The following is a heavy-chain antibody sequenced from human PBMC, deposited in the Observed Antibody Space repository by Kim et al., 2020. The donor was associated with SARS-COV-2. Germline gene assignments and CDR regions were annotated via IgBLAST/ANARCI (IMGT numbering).Heavy chain of an antibody. D-gene: IGHD3-10*01. CDR1: GFPFLPSC. Sequence: GGSLRLSCAASGFPFLPSCLIWVRHAPGTVLSWVGRIKSTPYFGTTDYTAPLTGRFTISSDYSTTTLYLHMTSLHTEDPAVYYCPTDLFYLFFSGSYVD. CDR3: PTDLFYLFFSGSYVD. J-gene: IGHJ4*01. V-gene: IGHV3-15*01. CDR2: IKSTPYFGTT.